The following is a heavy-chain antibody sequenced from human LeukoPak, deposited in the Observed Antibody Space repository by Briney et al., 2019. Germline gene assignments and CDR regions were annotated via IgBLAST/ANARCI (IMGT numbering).Heavy chain of an antibody. Sequence: ASVKVSCKASGYTFTSYAMDWVRQAPGQGLEWMGWINTNTGNPTYAQGFTGRFVFSLDTSVSTAYLQISSLKAEDTAVYYCARDLRTTNYYYYYMDVWGKGTTVTVSS. V-gene: IGHV7-4-1*02. CDR1: GYTFTSYA. CDR2: INTNTGNP. J-gene: IGHJ6*03. D-gene: IGHD1-7*01. CDR3: ARDLRTTNYYYYYMDV.